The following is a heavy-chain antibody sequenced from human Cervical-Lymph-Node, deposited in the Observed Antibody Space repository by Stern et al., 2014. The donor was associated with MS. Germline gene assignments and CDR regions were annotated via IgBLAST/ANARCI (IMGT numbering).Heavy chain of an antibody. V-gene: IGHV1-3*01. CDR1: GYTFTRYN. J-gene: IGHJ4*02. D-gene: IGHD6-19*01. CDR3: ARSFPLAVAGSWDFDN. CDR2: INAGDGDT. Sequence: QVQLVQSGAEVKKPGASVRVSCKASGYTFTRYNIHWVRQAPGQRPEWMGCINAGDGDTKYSQNFQGRITITRDTSASTAYMELSSLRSDDTVVFYCARSFPLAVAGSWDFDNWGQGTLVTVSS.